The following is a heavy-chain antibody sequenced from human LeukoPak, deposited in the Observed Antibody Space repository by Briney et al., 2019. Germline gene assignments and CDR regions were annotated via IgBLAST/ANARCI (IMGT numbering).Heavy chain of an antibody. D-gene: IGHD3-22*01. CDR3: AREYYYDSSGYWYYYYYGMDV. Sequence: ASVKVSCKASGYTFTSYGISWVRQAPGQGLEWMGWISAYNGNTNYAQKLQGRVTMTTDTSTSTAYMELRSLRSDDTAVYYCAREYYYDSSGYWYYYYYGMDVWGQGTTVTVSS. CDR2: ISAYNGNT. V-gene: IGHV1-18*01. J-gene: IGHJ6*02. CDR1: GYTFTSYG.